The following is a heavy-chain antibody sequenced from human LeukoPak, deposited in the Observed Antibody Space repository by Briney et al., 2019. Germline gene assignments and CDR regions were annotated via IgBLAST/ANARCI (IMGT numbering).Heavy chain of an antibody. D-gene: IGHD2-15*01. Sequence: ASVKVSCKASGYTLTSYGISWVRQAPGQGLEWMGWISAYNGNTNYAQKLQGRVTMTTDTSTSTAYMELRSLRSDDTAVYYCARDLSSERGIYCSGGSCYTKYNWFDPWGQGTLVTVSS. CDR1: GYTLTSYG. CDR3: ARDLSSERGIYCSGGSCYTKYNWFDP. V-gene: IGHV1-18*01. CDR2: ISAYNGNT. J-gene: IGHJ5*02.